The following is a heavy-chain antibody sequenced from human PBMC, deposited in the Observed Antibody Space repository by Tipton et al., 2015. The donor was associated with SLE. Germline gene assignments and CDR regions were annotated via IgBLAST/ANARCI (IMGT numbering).Heavy chain of an antibody. CDR2: INHSGST. V-gene: IGHV4-34*01. CDR1: GGSFSGYY. Sequence: TLSLTCAVYGGSFSGYYWRWIRQPPGKGLEWVGEINHSGSTNYNPSLKSRDTISVDTSKNQFSLQLSHVPAADTAVYYCARGGVVVVAATRWFDPWGQGTLVTVSS. D-gene: IGHD2-15*01. CDR3: ARGGVVVVAATRWFDP. J-gene: IGHJ5*02.